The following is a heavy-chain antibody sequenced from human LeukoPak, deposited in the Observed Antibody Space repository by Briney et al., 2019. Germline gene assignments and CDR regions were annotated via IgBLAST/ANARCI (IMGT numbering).Heavy chain of an antibody. CDR3: AKDRVSPGFNLFDP. CDR2: INGRGDNT. CDR1: GFTFSSYA. J-gene: IGHJ5*02. Sequence: GGSLRLSCAASGFTFSSYAMNWVRQAPGKGMEWVSAINGRGDNTYYADSVKGRFTISRDNSKSTLFLQMNSLRAEDTAIYYCAKDRVSPGFNLFDPWGQGTLVTVSS. D-gene: IGHD2/OR15-2a*01. V-gene: IGHV3-23*01.